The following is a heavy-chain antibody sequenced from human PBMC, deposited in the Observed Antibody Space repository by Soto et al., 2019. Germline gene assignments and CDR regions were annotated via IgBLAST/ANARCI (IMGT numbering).Heavy chain of an antibody. CDR1: GYTFTSSD. CDR2: MNPNSGDT. CDR3: ARGPPESAGV. V-gene: IGHV1-8*02. J-gene: IGHJ4*02. D-gene: IGHD3-10*01. Sequence: QAQLVQSGAEVKKPGASVKVSCKASGYTFTSSDINWVRQATGQGLEWMGWMNPNSGDTGYAQKFQGRVTLTRNTSISTAYLELSSLRYEDTAVYYCARGPPESAGVWGQGTLVTVSS.